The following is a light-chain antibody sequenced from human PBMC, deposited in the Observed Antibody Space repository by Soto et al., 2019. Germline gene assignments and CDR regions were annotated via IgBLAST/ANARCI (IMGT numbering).Light chain of an antibody. CDR1: SSNIGANYG. V-gene: IGLV1-40*01. J-gene: IGLJ2*01. CDR2: GNS. CDR3: QSYDSSLSCVV. Sequence: QSVLTQPPSVSGAPGQRVTISCTGSSSNIGANYGVHWYQHLPGTAHKLLIYGNSYRPSGVPDRFSGSKSGTSASLAITGLQDEDEADYYCQSYDSSLSCVVFGGGTKLTVL.